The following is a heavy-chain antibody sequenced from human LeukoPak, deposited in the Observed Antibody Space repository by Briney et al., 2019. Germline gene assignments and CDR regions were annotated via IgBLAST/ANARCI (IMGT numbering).Heavy chain of an antibody. CDR3: AKVAYNTMIATYYYYAMDV. V-gene: IGHV3-23*01. J-gene: IGHJ6*02. CDR2: ISGSGGST. D-gene: IGHD3-22*01. CDR1: GFTFSSYA. Sequence: GGSLRLSCAASGFTFSSYAMSWVRQAPGKGLEWVSAISGSGGSTYYADSVKGRFTISRDNSKNTLYLQMNSLRAEDTAVYYCAKVAYNTMIATYYYYAMDVWGQGTTVTVSS.